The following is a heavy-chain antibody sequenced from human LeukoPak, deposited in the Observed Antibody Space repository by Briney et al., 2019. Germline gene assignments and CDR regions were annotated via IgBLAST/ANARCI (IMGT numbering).Heavy chain of an antibody. CDR3: ARSRNYYRVYFDN. J-gene: IGHJ4*02. V-gene: IGHV1-46*01. Sequence: ASVKVSCMASGYTFSSFYLHWVRQAPGQGLEWMGIITPNTGDTTYAPKFQDRLIMTRDRSTSTVYMELHSLRSEDTAVYYCARSRNYYRVYFDNWGQGTLVPVSS. CDR2: ITPNTGDT. CDR1: GYTFSSFY. D-gene: IGHD3-10*01.